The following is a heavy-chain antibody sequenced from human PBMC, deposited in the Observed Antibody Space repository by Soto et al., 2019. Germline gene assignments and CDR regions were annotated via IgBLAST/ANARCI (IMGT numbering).Heavy chain of an antibody. CDR3: ASATIVVVTAIDAFDI. CDR2: IYRSGST. Sequence: SETLSLTCAVSGGSISSSNWWSWVRQPPGKGLEWIGEIYRSGSTNYNPSLKSRVTISVDKSKNQFSLKLSSVTAADTAVYYCASATIVVVTAIDAFDIWGQGTMVTVS. J-gene: IGHJ3*02. D-gene: IGHD2-21*02. V-gene: IGHV4-4*02. CDR1: GGSISSSNW.